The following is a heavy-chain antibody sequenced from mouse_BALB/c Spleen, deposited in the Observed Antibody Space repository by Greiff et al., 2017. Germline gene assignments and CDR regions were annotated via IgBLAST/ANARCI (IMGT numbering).Heavy chain of an antibody. CDR3: TRSGAYYDYDGAWFAY. Sequence: KQPGSELVRPGASVKLSCKASGYTFTSYWMHWVKQRHGQGLEWIGNIYPGSGSTTYDEKFKSKGTLTVDTSSSTAYMHLSSLTSEDSAVYYCTRSGAYYDYDGAWFAYWGQGTLVTVSA. J-gene: IGHJ3*01. D-gene: IGHD2-4*01. V-gene: IGHV1S22*01. CDR1: GYTFTSYW. CDR2: IYPGSGST.